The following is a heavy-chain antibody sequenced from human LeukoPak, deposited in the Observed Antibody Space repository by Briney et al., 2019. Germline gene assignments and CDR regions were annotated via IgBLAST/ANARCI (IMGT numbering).Heavy chain of an antibody. CDR3: ARDLGVAAAGTYYYYMDV. CDR2: IYYSGST. D-gene: IGHD6-13*01. J-gene: IGHJ6*03. CDR1: GGSISSYY. Sequence: PSETLSLTCTVSGGSISSYYWSWIRQPPGKGLEWIEYIYYSGSTNYNPSLKSRVTISVDTSKNQFSLKLSSVTAADTAVYYCARDLGVAAAGTYYYYMDVWGKGTTVTISS. V-gene: IGHV4-59*01.